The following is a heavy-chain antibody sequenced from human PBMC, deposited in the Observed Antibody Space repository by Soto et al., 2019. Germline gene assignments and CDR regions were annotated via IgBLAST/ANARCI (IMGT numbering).Heavy chain of an antibody. J-gene: IGHJ2*01. V-gene: IGHV4-59*08. D-gene: IGHD2-15*01. CDR1: GGSISSYY. CDR3: ARRVLGYCSGGSCYINWYFDL. CDR2: IYYSGST. Sequence: QVQLQESGPGLVKPSETLSLTCTVSGGSISSYYWSWIRQPPGKGLEWIGYIYYSGSTNYNPSLKSRVTISVDTSKNQSPLKLSSVTAADTAVYYCARRVLGYCSGGSCYINWYFDLWGRGTLVTVSS.